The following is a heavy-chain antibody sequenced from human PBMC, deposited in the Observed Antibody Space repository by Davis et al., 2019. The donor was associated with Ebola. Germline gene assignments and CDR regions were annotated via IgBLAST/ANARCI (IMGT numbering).Heavy chain of an antibody. D-gene: IGHD4-17*01. V-gene: IGHV4-39*01. CDR2: IYYSGSI. J-gene: IGHJ4*02. Sequence: SDTLSPTFSVPAASSRRSRYYWGWIRQPPGKGLEWIASIYYSGSIYYNPSLRSRVSISIDRSKNQLSLNLDHVTVADTAVYYCARLWDGDYSSEYWGPGTLVTVSS. CDR1: AASSRRSRYY. CDR3: ARLWDGDYSSEY.